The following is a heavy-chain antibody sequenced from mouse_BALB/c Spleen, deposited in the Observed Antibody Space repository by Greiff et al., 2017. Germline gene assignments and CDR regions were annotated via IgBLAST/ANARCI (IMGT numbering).Heavy chain of an antibody. Sequence: EVKLMESGGGLVKPGGSLKLSCAASGFTFSSYTMSWVRQTPEKRLEWVATISSGGSYTYYPDSVKGRFTISRDNAKNTLYLQMSSLKSEDTAMYYCTRDHRYPFYWGQGTLVTVSA. CDR1: GFTFSSYT. CDR3: TRDHRYPFY. V-gene: IGHV5-6-4*01. CDR2: ISSGGSYT. J-gene: IGHJ3*01. D-gene: IGHD2-14*01.